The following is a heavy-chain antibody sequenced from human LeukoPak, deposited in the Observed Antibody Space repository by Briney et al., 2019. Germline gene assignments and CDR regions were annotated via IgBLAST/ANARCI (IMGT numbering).Heavy chain of an antibody. D-gene: IGHD3-10*01. Sequence: KSSETLSLTCSVSGGSIRSSSYYWGWIRQPAGKGLEWIGRIYTSGSTNYNPSLKSRVTMSVDTSKNQFSLKLSSVTAADTAVYYCARDRDYGSFIYWGQGTLVTVSS. V-gene: IGHV4-61*02. CDR2: IYTSGST. J-gene: IGHJ4*02. CDR1: GGSIRSSSYY. CDR3: ARDRDYGSFIY.